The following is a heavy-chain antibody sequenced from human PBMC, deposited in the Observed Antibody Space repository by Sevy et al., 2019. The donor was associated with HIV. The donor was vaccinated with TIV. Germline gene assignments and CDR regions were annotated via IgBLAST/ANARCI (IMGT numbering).Heavy chain of an antibody. V-gene: IGHV3-30*03. CDR1: GFTFSSYG. Sequence: GGSLRLSCAASGFTFSSYGMHWVRQAPGKGLEWVEVISYDGSNKYYADSVKGRFTISGDNSKNTRYLQMNSLGAEDTAEYYCAGVSSGYYSGRFDPWGQGTLVTVSS. CDR3: AGVSSGYYSGRFDP. CDR2: ISYDGSNK. D-gene: IGHD3-22*01. J-gene: IGHJ5*02.